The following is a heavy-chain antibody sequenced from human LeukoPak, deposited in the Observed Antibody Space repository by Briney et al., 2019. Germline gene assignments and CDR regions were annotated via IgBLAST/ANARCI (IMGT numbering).Heavy chain of an antibody. CDR3: ATDYHGYFDY. D-gene: IGHD1-14*01. CDR1: GFTFSSYW. Sequence: GGSLRLSCAASGFTFSSYWMTWVRQAPGKGLEWVANINQDGGEKYYVDSVKGRFTISRDNAKKSLYLQMSSLRAEDAAVYYCATDYHGYFDYWGQGTLVTVSS. CDR2: INQDGGEK. J-gene: IGHJ4*02. V-gene: IGHV3-7*01.